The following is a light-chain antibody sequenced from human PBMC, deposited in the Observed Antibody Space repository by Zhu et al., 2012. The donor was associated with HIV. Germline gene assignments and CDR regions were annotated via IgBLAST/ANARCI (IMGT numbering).Light chain of an antibody. CDR3: QQYNDWPPWT. CDR1: QSVRTD. V-gene: IGKV3-15*01. Sequence: ETVMTQSPATLSVSPGERATPSCRASQSVRTDLAWYQQKPGQAPRLLIYGASARATGIPARFSGSGSGTEFTLTISSLQSEDFAVYYCQQYNDWPPWTFGQGTKVEIK. J-gene: IGKJ1*01. CDR2: GAS.